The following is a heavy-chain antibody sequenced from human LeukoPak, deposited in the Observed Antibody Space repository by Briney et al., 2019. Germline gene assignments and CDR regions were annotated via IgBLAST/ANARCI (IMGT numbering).Heavy chain of an antibody. V-gene: IGHV4-4*07. CDR1: GASISSYY. J-gene: IGHJ5*02. D-gene: IGHD3-22*01. CDR3: ARVKYYDSSGYYWFDP. Sequence: SETLSLTCTVSGASISSYYWSWIRQPTGEGLEWIGRCSTSGGTNYNPSLESRVTMSVDTSKNQFSLRLSSVTAADTAVYYCARVKYYDSSGYYWFDPWGQGTLVTVSS. CDR2: CSTSGGT.